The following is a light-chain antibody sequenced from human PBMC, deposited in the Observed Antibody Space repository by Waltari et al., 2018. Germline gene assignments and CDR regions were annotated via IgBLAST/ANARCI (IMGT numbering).Light chain of an antibody. CDR2: AVS. V-gene: IGLV2-23*02. J-gene: IGLJ2*01. Sequence: QSALTQPASVSGSPGQSITISCTVTSSDVGNYKRVSWYQQPPGKAPKLMIYAVSKRPSGVSDRFSGSKSGDMASLTISGLQPEDEAEYFCSSYAGSSKGVFGGGTKVTVL. CDR3: SSYAGSSKGV. CDR1: SSDVGNYKR.